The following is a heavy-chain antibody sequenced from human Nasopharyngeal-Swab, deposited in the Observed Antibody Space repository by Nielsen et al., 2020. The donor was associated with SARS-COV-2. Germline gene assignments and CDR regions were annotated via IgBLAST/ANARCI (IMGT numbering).Heavy chain of an antibody. J-gene: IGHJ4*02. CDR2: ISYEGSLK. Sequence: GGSLRLSCAASGFTLNNHGMHWVRQAPGRGLEWVAVISYEGSLKNYADSVKGRLTISRDNSKSTLYLQMNSLRVEDTAVYYCAKRGAFLEILTGYPPIDYWGVGTVVIVSS. D-gene: IGHD3-9*01. V-gene: IGHV3-30*18. CDR1: GFTLNNHG. CDR3: AKRGAFLEILTGYPPIDY.